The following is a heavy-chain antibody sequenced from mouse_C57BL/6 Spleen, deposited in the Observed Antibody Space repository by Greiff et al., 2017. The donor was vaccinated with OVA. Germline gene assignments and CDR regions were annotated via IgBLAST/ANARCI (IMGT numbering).Heavy chain of an antibody. J-gene: IGHJ1*03. Sequence: VKLQESGPGLVQPSQRLSITCTVSGFSLTSYGVHWVRQSPGKGLEWLGVIWSGGSTDYNAAFISRLSISKDNSKSQVFFKMNSLQADDTAIYYCASPYDYDDWYFDVWGTGTTVTVSS. CDR1: GFSLTSYG. D-gene: IGHD2-4*01. V-gene: IGHV2-2*01. CDR3: ASPYDYDDWYFDV. CDR2: IWSGGST.